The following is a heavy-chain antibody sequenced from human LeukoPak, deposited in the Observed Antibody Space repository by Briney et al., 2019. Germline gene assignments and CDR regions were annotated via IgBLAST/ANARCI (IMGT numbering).Heavy chain of an antibody. V-gene: IGHV4-39*07. Sequence: PSETLSLTCTVSGGSISSSSYYWGWVRQPPGQGLEWIVRIYTSGSTNYNPSLKSRVTMSVDTSKNQFSLKLSPVTAADTAVYYCAGDTYYYDSSGYLRLDYWGQGTLVTVSS. CDR1: GGSISSSSYY. J-gene: IGHJ4*02. CDR2: IYTSGST. CDR3: AGDTYYYDSSGYLRLDY. D-gene: IGHD3-22*01.